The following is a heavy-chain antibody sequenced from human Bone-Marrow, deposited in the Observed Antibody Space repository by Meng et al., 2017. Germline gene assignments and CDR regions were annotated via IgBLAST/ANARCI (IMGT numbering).Heavy chain of an antibody. CDR3: ASLYGDSSVWYLDL. CDR1: GGSISSGNHY. V-gene: IGHV4-31*03. CDR2: IYYSGST. Sequence: QGQLQEWGPGLVKPSQTLSLTCTVSGGSISSGNHYWSWIRQHPGKGLEYIGYIYYSGSTYYNPSLKGRVIISVDTSKNQFSLRLNSVTAADTAVYYCASLYGDSSVWYLDLWGRGTLVTVSS. D-gene: IGHD4-17*01. J-gene: IGHJ2*01.